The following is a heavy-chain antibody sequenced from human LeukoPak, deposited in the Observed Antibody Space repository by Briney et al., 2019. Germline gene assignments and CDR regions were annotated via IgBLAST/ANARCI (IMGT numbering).Heavy chain of an antibody. CDR2: IYSGGST. J-gene: IGHJ4*02. CDR1: GFTVSSNY. D-gene: IGHD3-22*01. CDR3: ARESWYYDSSGYYYGPHFDY. Sequence: PGGSLRLSCAASGFTVSSNYMSWVRQAPGKGLEWVSVIYSGGSTYYADSVKGRFTISRDNSKNTLYLQMNSLRAEDTAVYYCARESWYYDSSGYYYGPHFDYWGQGTLVTVSS. V-gene: IGHV3-66*01.